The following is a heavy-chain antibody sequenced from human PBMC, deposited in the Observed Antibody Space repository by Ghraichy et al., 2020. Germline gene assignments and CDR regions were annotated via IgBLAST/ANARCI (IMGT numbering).Heavy chain of an antibody. CDR2: IYSGGST. D-gene: IGHD3-16*01. Sequence: GWSLRLSCAASGFTVSSNYMSWVRQAPGKGLEWVSVIYSGGSTYYADSVKGRFTISRDNSKITLYLQMNSLRAEDTAVYYCARYDPGLFDPWGQGTLVTVSS. CDR1: GFTVSSNY. J-gene: IGHJ5*02. V-gene: IGHV3-53*01. CDR3: ARYDPGLFDP.